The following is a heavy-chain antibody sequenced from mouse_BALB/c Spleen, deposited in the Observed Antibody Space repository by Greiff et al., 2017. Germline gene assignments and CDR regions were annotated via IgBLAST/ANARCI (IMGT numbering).Heavy chain of an antibody. CDR3: ARDGIHYYGYWYFDV. CDR1: GYTFTDYN. CDR2: IYPYNGGT. V-gene: IGHV1S29*02. Sequence: EVQLQQSGPELVKPGASVKISCKASGYTFTDYNMHWVKQSHGKSLEWIGYIYPYNGGTGYNQKFKSKATLTVDNSSSTAYMELRSLTSEDSAVYYCARDGIHYYGYWYFDVWGAGTTVTVSS. J-gene: IGHJ1*01. D-gene: IGHD1-2*01.